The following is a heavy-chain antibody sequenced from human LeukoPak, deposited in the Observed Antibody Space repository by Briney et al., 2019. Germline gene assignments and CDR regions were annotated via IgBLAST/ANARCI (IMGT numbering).Heavy chain of an antibody. J-gene: IGHJ3*02. CDR1: GFTFSSYG. V-gene: IGHV3-30*18. D-gene: IGHD3-22*01. Sequence: TGGSLRLSCAASGFTFSSYGMHWVRQAPGKGLEWVAVISYDGSNKYYADSVKGRFTISRDNSKNTLYLQMNSLRAEDTAVYYCAKDKVVITSWGALDIWGQGTMVTVSS. CDR2: ISYDGSNK. CDR3: AKDKVVITSWGALDI.